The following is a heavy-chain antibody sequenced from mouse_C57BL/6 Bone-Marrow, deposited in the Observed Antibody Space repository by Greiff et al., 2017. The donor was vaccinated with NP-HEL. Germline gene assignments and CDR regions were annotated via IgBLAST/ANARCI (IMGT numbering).Heavy chain of an antibody. J-gene: IGHJ1*03. CDR2: INYDGSST. CDR3: ARDHYYGSSWYFDV. CDR1: GFTFSDYY. Sequence: EVKLVESEGGLVQPGSSMKLSCTASGFTFSDYYMAWVRQVPEKGLEWVANINYDGSSTYYLDSLKSRFIISRDNAKNILYLQMSSLKSEDTATYYCARDHYYGSSWYFDVWGTGTTVTVS. D-gene: IGHD1-1*01. V-gene: IGHV5-16*01.